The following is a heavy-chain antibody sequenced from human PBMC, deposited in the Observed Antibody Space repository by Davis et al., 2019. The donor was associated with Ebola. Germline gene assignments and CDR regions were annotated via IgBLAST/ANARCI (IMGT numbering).Heavy chain of an antibody. Sequence: PGGSLRPSCAASGFPFSDYYMNWIRQAPGKGLEWVSYISGSGYVIYYADSVKGRFTFSRDNAKNSLYLQMNSLRAEDTAVYYCARGGDPIDVWGQGTLVTVSS. CDR1: GFPFSDYY. D-gene: IGHD4-17*01. J-gene: IGHJ4*02. CDR2: ISGSGYVI. V-gene: IGHV3-11*01. CDR3: ARGGDPIDV.